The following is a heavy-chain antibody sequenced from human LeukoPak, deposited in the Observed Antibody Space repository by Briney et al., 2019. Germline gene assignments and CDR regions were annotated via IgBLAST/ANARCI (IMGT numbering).Heavy chain of an antibody. CDR3: ARETRPYSSTPFFDY. J-gene: IGHJ4*02. V-gene: IGHV3-30-3*01. Sequence: GGSLRHSCAASGFTFSSYAMHWVRQAPGKGLEWVAVISYDGSNKYYADSVKGRFTISRDNSKNTLYLQMNSLRAEDTAVYYCARETRPYSSTPFFDYWGQGTLVTVSS. CDR1: GFTFSSYA. CDR2: ISYDGSNK. D-gene: IGHD6-13*01.